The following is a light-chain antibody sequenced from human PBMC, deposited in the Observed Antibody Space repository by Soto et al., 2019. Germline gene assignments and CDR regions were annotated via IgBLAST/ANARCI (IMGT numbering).Light chain of an antibody. CDR1: SSNIGTNA. V-gene: IGLV1-44*01. CDR3: AAWDDSLNGYV. J-gene: IGLJ1*01. CDR2: NNN. Sequence: QSVLTQPPSASGTPGQRVTISCSGGSSNIGTNAVNWYQQLPGTAPKLLIYNNNQRPSGVHDRFSGSKSGTSASLAISGLQSEDGGDYYCAAWDDSLNGYVFGTGTKLTVL.